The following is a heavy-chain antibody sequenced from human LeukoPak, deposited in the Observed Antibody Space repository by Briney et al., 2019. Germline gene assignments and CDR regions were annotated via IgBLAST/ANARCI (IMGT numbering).Heavy chain of an antibody. V-gene: IGHV3-9*01. CDR3: AKDSRQVYELELVE. J-gene: IGHJ4*02. Sequence: GKSLRLSCAASGFTFDDYAMHWVRQAPGKGLEWVSCISWNSGSIGYADSVKGRVTISRHNAKNSLYLQMNSLRAEDTALYYCAKDSRQVYELELVEWGQGTLVTVSS. CDR1: GFTFDDYA. CDR2: ISWNSGSI. D-gene: IGHD1-7*01.